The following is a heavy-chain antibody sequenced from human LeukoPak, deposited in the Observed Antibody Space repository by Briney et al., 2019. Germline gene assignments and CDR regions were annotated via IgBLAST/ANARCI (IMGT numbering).Heavy chain of an antibody. J-gene: IGHJ5*02. CDR3: XXXXXXXGSGSYYGWFDP. Sequence: PSETLSLTCTVSGYSISSGYYWGWIRQPPGKGLEWIGSIYHSGSTYYNPSLKSRVTMSVDTSKNQFSLKLSSVTAADTAVYYCXXXXXXXGSGSYYGWFDPWGQGTLVTVSS. CDR1: GYSISSGYY. V-gene: IGHV4-38-2*02. CDR2: IYHSGST. D-gene: IGHD3-10*01.